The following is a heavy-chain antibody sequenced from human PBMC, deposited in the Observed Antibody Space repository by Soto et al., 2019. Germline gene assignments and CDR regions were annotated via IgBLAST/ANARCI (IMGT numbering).Heavy chain of an antibody. D-gene: IGHD3-22*01. J-gene: IGHJ5*02. CDR2: IIPIIGII. CDR3: AGDPDSHYNDSHASSYP. Sequence: QVQLVQSGAEVKKPGSSVKVSCKASGGTFSTYTITWVRQAPGQGLEWMGRIIPIIGIINYAQKFQGRVTISADKFTGTAYMELTGLRSYDTAVYYCAGDPDSHYNDSHASSYPWGQGTLVTVSS. CDR1: GGTFSTYT. V-gene: IGHV1-69*08.